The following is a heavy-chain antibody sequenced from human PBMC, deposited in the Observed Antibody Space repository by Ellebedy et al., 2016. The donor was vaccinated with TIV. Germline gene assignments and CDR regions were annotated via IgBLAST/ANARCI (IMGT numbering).Heavy chain of an antibody. CDR3: AKYYYDSSGYSNWYFDL. Sequence: GESLKISXAASGFTFSSYAMHWVRQAPGKGLVWVAVISYDGSNKYYADSVKGRFTISRDNSKNTLYLQMNSLRAEDTAVYYCAKYYYDSSGYSNWYFDLWGRGTLVTVSS. CDR2: ISYDGSNK. V-gene: IGHV3-30-3*01. D-gene: IGHD3-22*01. CDR1: GFTFSSYA. J-gene: IGHJ2*01.